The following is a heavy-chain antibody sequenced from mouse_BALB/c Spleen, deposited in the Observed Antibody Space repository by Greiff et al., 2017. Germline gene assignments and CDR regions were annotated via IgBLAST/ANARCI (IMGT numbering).Heavy chain of an antibody. CDR1: GYTFTDYE. J-gene: IGHJ4*01. D-gene: IGHD1-2*01. CDR2: IDPETGGT. V-gene: IGHV1-15*01. Sequence: QVQLQQSGAELVRPGASVTLSCKASGYTFTDYEMHWVKQTPVHGLEWIGAIDPETGGTAYNQKFKGKATLTADKSSSTAYMELRSLTSEDSAVYYCTRYATAYYAMDYWGQGTSVTVSS. CDR3: TRYATAYYAMDY.